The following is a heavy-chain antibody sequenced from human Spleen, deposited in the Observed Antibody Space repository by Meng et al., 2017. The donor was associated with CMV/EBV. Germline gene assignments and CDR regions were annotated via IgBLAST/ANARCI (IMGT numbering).Heavy chain of an antibody. J-gene: IGHJ5*02. CDR2: INHSGST. CDR1: GGSFSGYY. Sequence: SETLSLTCAVYGGSFSGYYWSWIRQPPGKGLEWIGEINHSGSTNYNPSLKSRVTISVDTSKNQFSLKLSSVTAADTAVYYCAGSEYYYGSGYWFDPWGQGTLVTVSS. D-gene: IGHD3-10*01. CDR3: AGSEYYYGSGYWFDP. V-gene: IGHV4-34*01.